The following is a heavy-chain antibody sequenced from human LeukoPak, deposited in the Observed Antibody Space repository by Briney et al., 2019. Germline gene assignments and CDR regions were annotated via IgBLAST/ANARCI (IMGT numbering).Heavy chain of an antibody. V-gene: IGHV1-69*05. CDR2: IIPIFGTA. CDR1: GGTFSSYA. J-gene: IGHJ4*02. D-gene: IGHD3-22*01. CDR3: ARDMGYYDSSGYYLY. Sequence: SVKVSCKASGGTFSSYAISWVRQAPGQGLEWMGRIIPIFGTANYAQKFQGRVTITTDESTSTAYMELSSLRSKDTAVYYCARDMGYYDSSGYYLYWGQGTLVTVSS.